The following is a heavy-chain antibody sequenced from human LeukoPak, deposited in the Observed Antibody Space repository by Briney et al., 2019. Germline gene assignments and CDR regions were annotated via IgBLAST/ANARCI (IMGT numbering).Heavy chain of an antibody. CDR1: GFTFGSYG. Sequence: GGSLRLSCAASGFTFGSYGMHWVRQTPRKGLEWVAFIRFDGNNEFYADSVEGRFTISRDNSKNTLYLQMNSLRGDDTALYYCAKAQLDYGDYRTSYYYNMGVWGKGTTVTVSS. CDR3: AKAQLDYGDYRTSYYYNMGV. CDR2: IRFDGNNE. J-gene: IGHJ6*03. D-gene: IGHD4-17*01. V-gene: IGHV3-30*02.